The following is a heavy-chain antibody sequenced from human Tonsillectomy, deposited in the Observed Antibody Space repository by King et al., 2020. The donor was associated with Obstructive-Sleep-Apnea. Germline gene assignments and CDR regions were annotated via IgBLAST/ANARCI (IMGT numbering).Heavy chain of an antibody. D-gene: IGHD3-3*01. V-gene: IGHV3-30*04. J-gene: IGHJ4*02. CDR1: GFTFSSYA. CDR3: ARSLNYDFWSGFSY. CDR2: ISYDGSNK. Sequence: HVQLVESGGGVVQPGRSLRLSCAASGFTFSSYAMHWVRQAPGKGLEWVAVISYDGSNKYYADSVKGRFTISRDNSKNTLYLQMNSLRAEDTAVYYCARSLNYDFWSGFSYWGQGTLVTVSS.